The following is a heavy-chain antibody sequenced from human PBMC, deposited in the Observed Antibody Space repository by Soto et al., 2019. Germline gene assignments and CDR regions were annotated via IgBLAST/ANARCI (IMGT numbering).Heavy chain of an antibody. CDR3: ASKGPGGQQWLGSYYYYGMDV. CDR2: ISAYNGNT. J-gene: IGHJ6*02. CDR1: GYTFTSYG. D-gene: IGHD6-19*01. Sequence: ASVKVSCKASGYTFTSYGISWVRQAPGQGREWMGWISAYNGNTNDAQKLQGRVNMTTDTATSTAYMELRSLRSDDTAVYYCASKGPGGQQWLGSYYYYGMDVWGQGTTVTVSS. V-gene: IGHV1-18*01.